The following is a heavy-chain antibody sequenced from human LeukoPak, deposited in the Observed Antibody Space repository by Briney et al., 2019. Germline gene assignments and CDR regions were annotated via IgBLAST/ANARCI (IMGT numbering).Heavy chain of an antibody. J-gene: IGHJ5*02. Sequence: PGGSLRLSCAASGITFGNNWMHWVRQGPGKGLVWISRINSDGGGAIYADSVKGRFTVSRDNAKNTLYLQMNSLRAGDTAVYYCARGGVDIVATLTPLESWFDPWGQGTLVTVSS. CDR1: GITFGNNW. V-gene: IGHV3-74*01. D-gene: IGHD5-12*01. CDR2: INSDGGGA. CDR3: ARGGVDIVATLTPLESWFDP.